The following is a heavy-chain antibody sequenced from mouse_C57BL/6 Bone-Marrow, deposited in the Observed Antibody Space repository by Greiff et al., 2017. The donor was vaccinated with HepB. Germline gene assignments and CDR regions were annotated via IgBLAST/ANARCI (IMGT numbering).Heavy chain of an antibody. CDR3: ARSFYGSSAY. Sequence: VKLQQPGAELVKPGASVKLSCKASGYTFTSYWMHWVKQRPGQGLEWIGMIHPNSGSTNYNEKFKSKATLTVDKSSSTAYMQLSSLTSEDSAVYYCARSFYGSSAYWGQGTLVTVSA. J-gene: IGHJ3*01. V-gene: IGHV1-64*01. CDR2: IHPNSGST. CDR1: GYTFTSYW. D-gene: IGHD1-1*01.